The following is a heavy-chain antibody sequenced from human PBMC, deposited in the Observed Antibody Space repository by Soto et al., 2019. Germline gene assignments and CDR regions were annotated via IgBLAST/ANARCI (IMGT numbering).Heavy chain of an antibody. Sequence: GESLKISCKGSGYSFTSYWISWVRQMPGKGLEWMGRIDPSDSYTNYSPSFQGHVTISADKSISTAYLQWSSLKASDTAMYYCARHVSAAALVPGFDYSGQGTLVTVSS. D-gene: IGHD6-13*01. V-gene: IGHV5-10-1*01. J-gene: IGHJ4*02. CDR2: IDPSDSYT. CDR3: ARHVSAAALVPGFDY. CDR1: GYSFTSYW.